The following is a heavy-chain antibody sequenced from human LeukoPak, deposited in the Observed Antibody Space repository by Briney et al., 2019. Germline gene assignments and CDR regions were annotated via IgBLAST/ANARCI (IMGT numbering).Heavy chain of an antibody. CDR3: AREKTTRPYYFDY. CDR2: MKYEGSEQ. J-gene: IGHJ4*02. Sequence: GGSLRLSCEASGFTFSNYWMSWVRQTPGKGLEWVANMKYEGSEQYYVDSEKGRFTISRDNAKNLVSLQMNSLRGEDTAVYYCAREKTTRPYYFDYWGQGTLVTVSS. D-gene: IGHD1-1*01. CDR1: GFTFSNYW. V-gene: IGHV3-7*03.